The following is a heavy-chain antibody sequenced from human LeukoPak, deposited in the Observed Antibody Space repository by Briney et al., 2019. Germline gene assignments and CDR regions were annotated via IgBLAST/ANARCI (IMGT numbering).Heavy chain of an antibody. CDR2: TSSDGSYK. J-gene: IGHJ4*02. D-gene: IGHD5-12*01. CDR1: GFTVRNYA. V-gene: IGHV3-30*04. CDR3: AKSYNGYESKPDY. Sequence: GGSLRLSCTASGFTVRNYALHWVRQAPGKGLDWVAVTSSDGSYKYYADSVKGRFTISRDNSKDTLYLQMNSLRAEDTAVYYCAKSYNGYESKPDYWGQGTLVTVSS.